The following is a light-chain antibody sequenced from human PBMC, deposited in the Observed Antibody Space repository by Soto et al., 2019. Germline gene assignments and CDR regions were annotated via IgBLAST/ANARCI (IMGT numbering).Light chain of an antibody. Sequence: DIQMTQSPSSLSASVGDRVTITCRASQGITNFLNWYQQKPGKAPKVLIYGASSLEGGVPSRFRGSGSGTDFTLTISSLQPEDFATYYCQQTYSTPYTFGQGSKLQIK. V-gene: IGKV1-39*01. J-gene: IGKJ2*01. CDR3: QQTYSTPYT. CDR2: GAS. CDR1: QGITNF.